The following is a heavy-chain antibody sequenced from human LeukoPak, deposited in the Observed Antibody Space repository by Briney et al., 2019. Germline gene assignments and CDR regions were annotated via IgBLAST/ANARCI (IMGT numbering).Heavy chain of an antibody. D-gene: IGHD1-1*01. V-gene: IGHV3-21*05. CDR1: ASGDDFTSHS. Sequence: NPGGSLRLSCRASASGDDFTSHSMNWVRQAPGTGLEWISYIHSSGNYIFDAASVKGRFTVSRDNARNSLYLQMNSLRVEDTAMYYCAREWNSRATFDYWGQGTLVTVSS. J-gene: IGHJ4*02. CDR3: AREWNSRATFDY. CDR2: IHSSGNYI.